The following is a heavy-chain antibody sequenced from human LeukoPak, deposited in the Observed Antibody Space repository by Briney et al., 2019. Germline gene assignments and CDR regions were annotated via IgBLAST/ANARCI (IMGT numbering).Heavy chain of an antibody. CDR3: ARGAEPELEMATIYFDY. J-gene: IGHJ4*02. Sequence: SETLSLTCAVYGGSFSGYYWSWIRQPPGKGLEWIGEINHSGSTNYSPSLKSRVTISVDTSKNQFSLKLSSVTAADTAVYYCARGAEPELEMATIYFDYWGQGTLVTVSS. CDR1: GGSFSGYY. D-gene: IGHD5-24*01. CDR2: INHSGST. V-gene: IGHV4-34*01.